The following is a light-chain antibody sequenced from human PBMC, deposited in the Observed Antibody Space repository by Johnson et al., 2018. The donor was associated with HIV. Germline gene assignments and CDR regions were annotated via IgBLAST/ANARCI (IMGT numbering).Light chain of an antibody. J-gene: IGLJ1*01. V-gene: IGLV1-51*01. CDR2: DNN. CDR1: SSNIGNNY. CDR3: GTWDSSLSASYV. Sequence: QSVLTQPPSVSAAPGQKVTISCSGSSSNIGNNYVSWYQQLPGTAPKLLIYDNNKRPSGIPDRFSGSKSGTSATLGITGLQTGDEADYYCGTWDSSLSASYVFGTGTKSPVL.